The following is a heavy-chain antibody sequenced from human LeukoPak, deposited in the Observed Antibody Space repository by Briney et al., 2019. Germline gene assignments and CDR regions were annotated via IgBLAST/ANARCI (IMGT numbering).Heavy chain of an antibody. D-gene: IGHD3-22*01. Sequence: PGGSLRLSCAASGFTFSDHYMSWIRQAPGKGLEWVSYISSSGSTIYYADSVKGRFTISRDNAKNSLYLQMNSLRAEDTAVYYCARDRDYYDSSGYRDWGQGTLVTVSS. J-gene: IGHJ4*02. CDR3: ARDRDYYDSSGYRD. CDR2: ISSSGSTI. CDR1: GFTFSDHY. V-gene: IGHV3-11*01.